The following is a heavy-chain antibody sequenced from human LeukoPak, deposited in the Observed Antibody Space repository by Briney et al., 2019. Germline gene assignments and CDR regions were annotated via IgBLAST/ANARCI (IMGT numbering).Heavy chain of an antibody. CDR2: INPSGGST. CDR3: ARVAWEGSYCGGDCYPFDY. J-gene: IGHJ4*02. CDR1: GYTFTSYY. V-gene: IGHV1-46*01. Sequence: ASVKVSCKASGYTFTSYYMHWVRQAPGQGLEWMGIINPSGGSTSYAQKFQGRVTMTRDTSTSTVYMELSSLRSEDTAVYYCARVAWEGSYCGGDCYPFDYWGQGTLVTVSS. D-gene: IGHD2-21*02.